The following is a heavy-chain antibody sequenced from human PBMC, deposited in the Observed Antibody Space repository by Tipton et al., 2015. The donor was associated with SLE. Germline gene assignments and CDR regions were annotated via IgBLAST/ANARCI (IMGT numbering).Heavy chain of an antibody. V-gene: IGHV4-59*01. Sequence: TLSLTCTVSGGSINSYYWSWIRQPPGKGLEWIGYIYYSGSTNNNPSLKSRVTISVDTSKNQFSLKLSSVTAADTAVYYCASLPQGYCSTINCSPRMDVWGKGTTVTVSS. CDR3: ASLPQGYCSTINCSPRMDV. CDR1: GGSINSYY. D-gene: IGHD2-2*01. CDR2: IYYSGST. J-gene: IGHJ6*04.